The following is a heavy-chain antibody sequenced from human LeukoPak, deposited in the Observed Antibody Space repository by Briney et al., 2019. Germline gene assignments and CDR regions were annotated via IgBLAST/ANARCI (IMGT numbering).Heavy chain of an antibody. V-gene: IGHV4-4*07. D-gene: IGHD3-22*01. CDR1: GGSISTYY. CDR3: ARQAGYYYDSSGPLDY. CDR2: IYSSGST. Sequence: PSETLSLTCTVSGGSISTYYWTWIRQPAGRGLEWLGRIYSSGSTNYNPSLKSRVTMSVDTSKNQFSLKLSSVTAADTAVYYCARQAGYYYDSSGPLDYWGQGTLVTVSS. J-gene: IGHJ4*02.